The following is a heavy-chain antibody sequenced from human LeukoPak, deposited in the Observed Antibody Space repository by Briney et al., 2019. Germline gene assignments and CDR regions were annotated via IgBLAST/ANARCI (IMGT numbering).Heavy chain of an antibody. D-gene: IGHD3-10*01. Sequence: QPGRSLRLSCAASGFTFSNYGMHWVRQAPGKGLEWVAIIWSDGSNKYYGDSVKGRFTISRDNSKNTLYLQMNSLRAEDTAVYYCARALFAGAFYGMDVWGQGTTVTVSS. CDR1: GFTFSNYG. J-gene: IGHJ6*02. CDR2: IWSDGSNK. CDR3: ARALFAGAFYGMDV. V-gene: IGHV3-33*01.